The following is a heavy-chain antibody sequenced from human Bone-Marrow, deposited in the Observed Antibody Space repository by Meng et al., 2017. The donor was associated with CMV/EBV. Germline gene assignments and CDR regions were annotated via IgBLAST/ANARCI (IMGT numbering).Heavy chain of an antibody. D-gene: IGHD2-21*01. CDR3: ARVLAYCGGDCYSIYGMDV. J-gene: IGHJ6*02. CDR1: GYTFTSYY. Sequence: ASVKVSCKASGYTFTSYYMHWVRQAPGQGLEWMGIINPSGGSTSYAQKFQGRVTMTRDTSTSTVYMELSSLRSEDTAVYYCARVLAYCGGDCYSIYGMDVWGQGTTVTVSS. CDR2: INPSGGST. V-gene: IGHV1-46*01.